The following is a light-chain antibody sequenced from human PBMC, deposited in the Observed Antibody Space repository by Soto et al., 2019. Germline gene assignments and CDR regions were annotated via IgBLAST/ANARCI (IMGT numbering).Light chain of an antibody. V-gene: IGKV1-5*03. CDR2: DVS. CDR1: QTVNGW. CDR3: QQLRMYPST. J-gene: IGKJ4*01. Sequence: DIQMSQSPSTLSASVGDRVTITCRASQTVNGWLAWYQQRPGKAPKNLIYDVSNLERGVPSRFSGSGSGTEFTLTITSLQAEDFATYYCQQLRMYPSTFGGGTKVDI.